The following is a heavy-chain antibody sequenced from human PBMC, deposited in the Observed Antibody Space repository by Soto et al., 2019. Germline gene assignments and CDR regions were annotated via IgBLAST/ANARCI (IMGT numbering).Heavy chain of an antibody. CDR1: GDTFNSYL. D-gene: IGHD3-16*01. V-gene: IGHV1-69*17. CDR3: ARESLGAKGADH. CDR2: IIPIIRVT. Sequence: QVQLVQSGAEVKRPGSSVKVSCESSGDTFNSYLISWVRQAPGQGLEWMGGIIPIIRVTHYAQKFQGRVTSRALSCTGTAYMELTNLGFEDTALYYCARESLGAKGADHWGQGTLLTVSS. J-gene: IGHJ4*02.